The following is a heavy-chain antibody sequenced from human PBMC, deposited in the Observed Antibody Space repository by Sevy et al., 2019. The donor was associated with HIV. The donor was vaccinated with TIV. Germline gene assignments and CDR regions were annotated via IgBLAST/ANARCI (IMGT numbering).Heavy chain of an antibody. CDR1: GFTFGSYG. D-gene: IGHD2-2*01. CDR3: ASARTYLFDY. V-gene: IGHV3-33*01. Sequence: GGSLRLSCVASGFTFGSYGMLWVRQAPGKGREWVADIWFDGSNIYYGDSVRGGFTISRDNSKKTLSLQMSSLRAEDTAVYYGASARTYLFDYCGQGTLVTVSS. J-gene: IGHJ4*02. CDR2: IWFDGSNI.